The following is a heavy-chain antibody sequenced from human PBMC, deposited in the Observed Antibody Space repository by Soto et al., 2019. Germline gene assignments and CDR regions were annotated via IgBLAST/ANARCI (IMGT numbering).Heavy chain of an antibody. CDR3: ARDLAAEDYGDYGDAFDI. V-gene: IGHV1-18*01. J-gene: IGHJ3*02. D-gene: IGHD4-17*01. CDR1: GYTFTSYV. Sequence: ASVKVSCQASGYTFTSYVISWVRQAPGQGLEWMGWISAYNGNTNYAQKLQGRVTMTTDTSTSTAYMELRSLRSDDTAVHYCARDLAAEDYGDYGDAFDIWGQGTMVTVSS. CDR2: ISAYNGNT.